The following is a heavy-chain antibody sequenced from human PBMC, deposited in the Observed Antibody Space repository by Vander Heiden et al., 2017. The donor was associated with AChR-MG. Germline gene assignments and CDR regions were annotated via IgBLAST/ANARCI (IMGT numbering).Heavy chain of an antibody. CDR2: IIPTFGTA. CDR3: ASGLTQGLQLWFRANDAFDI. Sequence: QVQLVQSGAEVKKPGSSVKVSCKASGGTFSSHAISWVRQAPGQGLEWMGGIIPTFGTANYAQKFQGRVTITADESTSTAYMELSSLRSEDTAVYYCASGLTQGLQLWFRANDAFDIWGQGTMVTVSS. J-gene: IGHJ3*02. CDR1: GGTFSSHA. D-gene: IGHD5-18*01. V-gene: IGHV1-69*01.